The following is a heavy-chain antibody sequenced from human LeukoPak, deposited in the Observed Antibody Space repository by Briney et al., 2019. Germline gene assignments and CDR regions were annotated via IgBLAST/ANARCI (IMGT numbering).Heavy chain of an antibody. Sequence: PGGSLRLSCAASGFTFSSYAMSWVRQAPGKGLEWVSAISGSGGSTYYADSVKGRFTISRDNSKNTLYLQMNSLRAEDTAVYYCAKVMYIGDYARGGVDYWGQGTLVTVSS. CDR1: GFTFSSYA. D-gene: IGHD1-26*01. J-gene: IGHJ4*02. CDR2: ISGSGGST. CDR3: AKVMYIGDYARGGVDY. V-gene: IGHV3-23*01.